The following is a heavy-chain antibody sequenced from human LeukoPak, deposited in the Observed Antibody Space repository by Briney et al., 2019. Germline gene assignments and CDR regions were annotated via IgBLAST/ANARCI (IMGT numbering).Heavy chain of an antibody. CDR2: INPSGGST. D-gene: IGHD3-3*01. V-gene: IGHV1-46*01. Sequence: ASLKVSCKASGYTFTSYYMHWVRQAPRQGLEWMGIINPSGGSTSYAQKFQGRVTMTRDTSTSKVYMELSSLRSEDTAVYYCASHYDFWSGYPFYYYYMDVWGKGTTVTVSS. CDR3: ASHYDFWSGYPFYYYYMDV. CDR1: GYTFTSYY. J-gene: IGHJ6*03.